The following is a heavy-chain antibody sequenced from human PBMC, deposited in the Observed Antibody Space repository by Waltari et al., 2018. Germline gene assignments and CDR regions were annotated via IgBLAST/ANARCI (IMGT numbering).Heavy chain of an antibody. Sequence: QVQLVQSGAEVKKPGSSVKVSCKASGGTFSSYAISWVRQAPGQGLEWMGGIIPIVGTENYEQKFQGRVTMTADKSTSTAYMELSSLRSEDTAVYYCAREGDNSATEEAGGSTFDIWGQGTMVTVSS. V-gene: IGHV1-69*14. CDR1: GGTFSSYA. D-gene: IGHD6-13*01. CDR2: IIPIVGTE. J-gene: IGHJ3*02. CDR3: AREGDNSATEEAGGSTFDI.